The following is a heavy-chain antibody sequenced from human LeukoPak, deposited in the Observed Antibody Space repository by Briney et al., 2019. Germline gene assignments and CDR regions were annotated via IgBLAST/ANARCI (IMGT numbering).Heavy chain of an antibody. J-gene: IGHJ6*03. V-gene: IGHV4-39*07. CDR2: IYFSGST. D-gene: IGHD1-26*01. CDR3: ARNGGSYFSYYYYYMDV. Sequence: SETLSLTCTVSGGPINKSSYYWGWIRQPPGKGLEWIGSIYFSGSTYYNPSLKSRVTISVDRSRNQFSLKLSSVTAADTAVYYCARNGGSYFSYYYYYMDVWGKGTTVTVSS. CDR1: GGPINKSSYY.